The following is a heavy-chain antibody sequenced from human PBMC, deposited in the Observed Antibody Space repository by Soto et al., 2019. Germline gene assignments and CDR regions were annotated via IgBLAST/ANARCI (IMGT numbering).Heavy chain of an antibody. Sequence: ASVKVSCKASGGTFSSYAISWVRQAPGQGLEGRGWINPNSGGTNYAQKFQGWVTMTRDTSISTAYMELSRLRSDDTAVYYCARGHYYGSGSYRGEAGSPIYYGMDVWGQGTTVTVSS. D-gene: IGHD3-10*01. V-gene: IGHV1-2*04. CDR3: ARGHYYGSGSYRGEAGSPIYYGMDV. CDR2: INPNSGGT. CDR1: GGTFSSYA. J-gene: IGHJ6*02.